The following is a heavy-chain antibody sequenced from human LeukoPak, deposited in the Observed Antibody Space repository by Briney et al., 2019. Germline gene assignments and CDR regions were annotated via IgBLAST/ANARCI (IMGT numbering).Heavy chain of an antibody. D-gene: IGHD3-22*01. J-gene: IGHJ4*02. CDR1: GFTFSSYA. CDR3: ARAGYDSSGYLYYFDY. Sequence: GRSLRLSCAASGFTFSSYAMHWVRQAPGKGLEWVAVISYDGSNKYYADSVKGRFTISRDNSKNTLYLQMNSLRAEDTAVYYCARAGYDSSGYLYYFDYWGQGTLVTVSS. V-gene: IGHV3-30*04. CDR2: ISYDGSNK.